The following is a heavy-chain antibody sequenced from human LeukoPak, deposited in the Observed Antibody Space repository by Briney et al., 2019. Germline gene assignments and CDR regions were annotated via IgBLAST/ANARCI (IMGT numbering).Heavy chain of an antibody. Sequence: SETLSLTCTVSGGSISSYYWSWIRQPPGKGLEWIGYIYYSGSTNYNPSLKSRVTISVDTSKNQFSLKLSFVTAADTAVYYCARGDCTNGVRYDWFDPWGQGTLVTVSS. J-gene: IGHJ5*02. CDR3: ARGDCTNGVRYDWFDP. D-gene: IGHD2-8*01. V-gene: IGHV4-59*01. CDR1: GGSISSYY. CDR2: IYYSGST.